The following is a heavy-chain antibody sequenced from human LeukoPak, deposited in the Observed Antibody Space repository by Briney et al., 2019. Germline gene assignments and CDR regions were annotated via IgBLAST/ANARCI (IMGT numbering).Heavy chain of an antibody. J-gene: IGHJ5*02. V-gene: IGHV1-69*06. CDR2: IVPTFDTA. D-gene: IGHD3-22*01. CDR1: GGTFSGCA. CDR3: ARCIPPYYYNSSGYYQTQWSNWFDP. Sequence: SVKVSCKASGGTFSGCAFTWVRQAPGQGLEWMGGIVPTFDTANYAQKFQGRVTITADKSTSTVYMGLSRLRSEDTALYYCARCIPPYYYNSSGYYQTQWSNWFDPWGQGTLVTVSS.